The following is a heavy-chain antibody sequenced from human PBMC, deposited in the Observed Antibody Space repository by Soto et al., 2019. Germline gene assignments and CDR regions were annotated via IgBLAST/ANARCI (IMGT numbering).Heavy chain of an antibody. J-gene: IGHJ4*02. D-gene: IGHD1-20*01. CDR1: GGSISSYY. Sequence: SETLSLTCTVSGGSISSYYWSWIRQPPGKGLEWIGYIYYSGSTNYNPSLKSRATISVDTSKNQFSLKLSSVTAADTAVYYCARRYGVAYDYWGQGTLVTVSS. V-gene: IGHV4-59*08. CDR2: IYYSGST. CDR3: ARRYGVAYDY.